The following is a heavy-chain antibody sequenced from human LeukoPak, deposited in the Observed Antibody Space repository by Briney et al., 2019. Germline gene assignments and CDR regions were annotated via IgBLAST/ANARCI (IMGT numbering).Heavy chain of an antibody. CDR3: ARVGNSPDY. CDR1: GFTFSSYE. Sequence: GGSLRLSCAASGFTFSSYEMNWVRQAPGKGLEWVSYISSSDSTIYYADSVKGRFTISRDNAKNSLYLQMNSLRAEDTAVYYCARVGNSPDYWGQGTLVTVSS. V-gene: IGHV3-48*03. J-gene: IGHJ4*02. CDR2: ISSSDSTI. D-gene: IGHD4-23*01.